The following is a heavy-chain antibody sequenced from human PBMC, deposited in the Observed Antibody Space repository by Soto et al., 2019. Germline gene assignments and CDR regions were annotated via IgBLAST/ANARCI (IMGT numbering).Heavy chain of an antibody. J-gene: IGHJ6*02. CDR1: GGSFSGYY. D-gene: IGHD5-12*01. CDR2: INHSGST. V-gene: IGHV4-34*01. Sequence: QVQLQQWGAGLLKPSETLSLTCAVYGGSFSGYYWSWIRQPPGKGLEWIGEINHSGSTNYNPSLKRRVTISVDTSKNQFSLKLSSVPAADTAVYYCARVDIVATITGAYYYGMDVWGQGTTVTVSS. CDR3: ARVDIVATITGAYYYGMDV.